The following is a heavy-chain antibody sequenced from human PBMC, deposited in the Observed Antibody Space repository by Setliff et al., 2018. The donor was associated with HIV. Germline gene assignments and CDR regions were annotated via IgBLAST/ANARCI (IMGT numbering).Heavy chain of an antibody. J-gene: IGHJ5*02. CDR2: IYYSGST. Sequence: PSETLSLTCTVSGDSISNYYWSWIRQPPGKGLEWIGHIYYSGSTDYNPSLTSRVIISVDPSKNQFTLMLNSVTAADTAVYYCASQPYNSGWFGGWFDPWGQGTLVTVSS. CDR3: ASQPYNSGWFGGWFDP. V-gene: IGHV4-59*12. D-gene: IGHD6-19*01. CDR1: GDSISNYY.